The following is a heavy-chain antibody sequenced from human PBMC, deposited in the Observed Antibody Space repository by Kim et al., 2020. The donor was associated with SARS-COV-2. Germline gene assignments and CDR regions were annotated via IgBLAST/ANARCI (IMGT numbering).Heavy chain of an antibody. D-gene: IGHD5-18*01. CDR3: AREVDTAMDDAGYYGMDV. J-gene: IGHJ6*02. Sequence: ASVKVSCKASGDTFTSYYMHWVRQAPGQGLEWMGIINPSVGSTSYAQKFQGRVTMTRDTSTSTVYMELSSLRSEDTAVYYCAREVDTAMDDAGYYGMDVWGQGQTVPVSS. V-gene: IGHV1-46*01. CDR1: GDTFTSYY. CDR2: INPSVGST.